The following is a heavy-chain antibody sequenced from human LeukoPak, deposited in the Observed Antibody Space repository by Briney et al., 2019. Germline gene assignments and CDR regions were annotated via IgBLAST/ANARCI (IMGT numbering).Heavy chain of an antibody. CDR1: GGSFSGYY. CDR2: INHSGST. V-gene: IGHV4-34*01. D-gene: IGHD6-19*01. Sequence: SETLCLTCAVYGGSFSGYYWSWIRQPPGKGLEWIGEINHSGSTNYNPSLKSRVTISVDTSKNQFSLKLSSVAAADTAVYYCARALLWYSSGWYDYWGQGTLVTVSS. J-gene: IGHJ4*02. CDR3: ARALLWYSSGWYDY.